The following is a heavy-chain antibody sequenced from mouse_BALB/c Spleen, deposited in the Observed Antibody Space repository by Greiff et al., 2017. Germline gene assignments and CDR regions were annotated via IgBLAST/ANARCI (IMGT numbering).Heavy chain of an antibody. J-gene: IGHJ3*01. D-gene: IGHD2-4*01. V-gene: IGHV14-3*02. CDR3: ASPSPDYAWFAY. CDR2: IDPANGNT. CDR1: GFNIKDTY. Sequence: DVQLQESGAELVKPGASVKLSCTASGFNIKDTYMHWVKQRPEQGLEWIGRIDPANGNTKYDPKFQGKATITADTSSNTAYLQLSSLTSEDTAVYYCASPSPDYAWFAYWGQGTLVTVSA.